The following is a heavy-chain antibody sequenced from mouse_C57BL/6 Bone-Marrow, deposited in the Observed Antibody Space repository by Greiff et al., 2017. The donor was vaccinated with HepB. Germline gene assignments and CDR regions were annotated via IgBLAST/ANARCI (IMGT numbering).Heavy chain of an antibody. CDR2: INYDGSST. CDR3: ARDLIITTVVATGNWYFDV. V-gene: IGHV5-16*01. Sequence: EVQRVESEGGLVQPGSSMKLSCTASGFTFSDYYMAWVRQVPEKGLEWVANINYDGSSTYYLDSLKSRFIISRDNAKNILYLQMSSLKSEDTATYYCARDLIITTVVATGNWYFDVWGTGTTVTVSS. CDR1: GFTFSDYY. J-gene: IGHJ1*03. D-gene: IGHD1-1*01.